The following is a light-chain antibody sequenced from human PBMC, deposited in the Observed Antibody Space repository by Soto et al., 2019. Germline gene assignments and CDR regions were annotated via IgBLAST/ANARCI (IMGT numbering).Light chain of an antibody. CDR2: YND. J-gene: IGLJ3*02. CDR3: AAWDDRLRGLV. Sequence: QSVLTQTPSASGTPGQRVTISCSGSSSNIGSNSVSWYRHLPGTAPKLLMYYNDQRSSGVPDRFSGSKSGTSASLAISGLQSEDEADYYCAAWDDRLRGLVLGGGTKLTVL. V-gene: IGLV1-44*01. CDR1: SSNIGSNS.